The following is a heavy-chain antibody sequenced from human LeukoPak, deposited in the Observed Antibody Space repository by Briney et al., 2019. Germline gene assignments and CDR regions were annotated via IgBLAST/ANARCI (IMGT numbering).Heavy chain of an antibody. CDR3: ARDSYYYDSSGYRPFDY. CDR1: GGTFSSYA. Sequence: SVKVSCKASGGTFSSYAISWVRQAPGQGLEWMGRIIPILGIANYAQKFQGRVTITADKSTSTAYMELSSLRSEDTAVYYCARDSYYYDSSGYRPFDYWGQGTLVTVSS. CDR2: IIPILGIA. J-gene: IGHJ4*02. V-gene: IGHV1-69*04. D-gene: IGHD3-22*01.